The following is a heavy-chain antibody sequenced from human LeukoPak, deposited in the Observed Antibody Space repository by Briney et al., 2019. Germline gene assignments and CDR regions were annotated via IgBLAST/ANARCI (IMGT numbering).Heavy chain of an antibody. Sequence: GGSLRLSCAASGFTFSSYVMHWVRQAPGKGLEWVAVISYDGSNKYYADSVKGRFTISRDNSKNTLYLQMNSLRAEDTAVYYCARDLYDFWSGYPPGGYWGQGTLVTVSS. CDR1: GFTFSSYV. V-gene: IGHV3-30*04. D-gene: IGHD3-3*01. J-gene: IGHJ4*02. CDR3: ARDLYDFWSGYPPGGY. CDR2: ISYDGSNK.